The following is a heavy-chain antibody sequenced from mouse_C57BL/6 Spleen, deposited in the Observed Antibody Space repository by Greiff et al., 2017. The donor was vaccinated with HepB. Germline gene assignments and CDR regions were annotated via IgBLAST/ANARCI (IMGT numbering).Heavy chain of an antibody. J-gene: IGHJ2*01. Sequence: QVQLQQSGAELVKPGASVKMSCKASGYTFTSYWITWVKQRPGQGLEWIGDIYPGSGSTNYNEKFKSKATLTVDTSSSTAYMQLSSLTSEDSAVYYCAREITTVVVFDYWGQGTTLTVSS. D-gene: IGHD1-1*01. CDR1: GYTFTSYW. CDR2: IYPGSGST. CDR3: AREITTVVVFDY. V-gene: IGHV1-55*01.